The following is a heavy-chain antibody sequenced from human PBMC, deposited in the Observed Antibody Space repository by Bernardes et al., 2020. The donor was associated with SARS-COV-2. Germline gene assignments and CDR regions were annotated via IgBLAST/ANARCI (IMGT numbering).Heavy chain of an antibody. J-gene: IGHJ4*02. CDR2: INEHGSYR. D-gene: IGHD3-10*01. CDR3: GRDLSGMADY. Sequence: SLRLSCAGSGFTFSTYWMHWVRQVPGKGLVWVARINEHGSYRDYGDSVEGRFTISRDNAKNTLYLQMNSLRAEDTAVYYCGRDLSGMADYWGPGTLVTVSS. CDR1: GFTFSTYW. V-gene: IGHV3-74*01.